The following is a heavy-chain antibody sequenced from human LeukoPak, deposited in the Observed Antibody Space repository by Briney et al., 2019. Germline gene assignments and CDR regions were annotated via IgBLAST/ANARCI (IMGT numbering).Heavy chain of an antibody. CDR1: GGSISNSDYQ. J-gene: IGHJ4*02. CDR3: ARGRSRFSSSFHFDY. D-gene: IGHD6-13*01. CDR2: INYSGRT. Sequence: SETLSLTCTVSGGSISNSDYQWGWIRQPPGKGLEWIGNINYSGRTYYNPSLKRRVTISVDTSKNQFSLKLSSVTAADTAVYYCARGRSRFSSSFHFDYWGQGTLVTVSS. V-gene: IGHV4-39*07.